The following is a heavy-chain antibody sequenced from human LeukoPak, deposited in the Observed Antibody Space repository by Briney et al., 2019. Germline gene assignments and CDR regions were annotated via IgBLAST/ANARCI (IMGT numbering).Heavy chain of an antibody. V-gene: IGHV4-30-4*01. CDR3: ARALKLALGIWFGELRGGWFDP. D-gene: IGHD3-10*01. J-gene: IGHJ5*02. CDR2: IYYSGST. CDR1: GGSISSGDYY. Sequence: PSETLSLTCTVSGGSISSGDYYWSWIRQPPGKGLEWIGYIYYSGSTYYNPSLKSRVTISVDTSKNQFSLKLSSVTAADTAVYYCARALKLALGIWFGELRGGWFDPWGQGTLVTVSS.